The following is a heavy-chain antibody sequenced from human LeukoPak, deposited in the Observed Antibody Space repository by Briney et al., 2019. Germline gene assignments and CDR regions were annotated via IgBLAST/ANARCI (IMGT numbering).Heavy chain of an antibody. CDR3: ARSSGWYLDV. V-gene: IGHV4-39*01. CDR1: GGSISSSFYY. J-gene: IGHJ6*02. Sequence: SETLSLTCTVSGGSISSSFYYWGWIRQPPGKGLEWIGSIYYSGSTYYNPSLKSRVTVSVDTSKNQFSLKVSSVTAADTAVYSCARSSGWYLDVWGQGTTVTVSS. D-gene: IGHD6-19*01. CDR2: IYYSGST.